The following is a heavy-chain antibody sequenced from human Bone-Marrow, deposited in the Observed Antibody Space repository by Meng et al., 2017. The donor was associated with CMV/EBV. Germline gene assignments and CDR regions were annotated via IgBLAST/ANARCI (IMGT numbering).Heavy chain of an antibody. Sequence: GSLRLSCTVSGGSVSSGSYYWSWIRQPPGKGLEWIGYIYYSGSTNYNPSLKSRVTISVDTSKNQFSLKLSSVTAADTAVYYCARVDYYDSSAFDYWGQGTLVTVSS. CDR1: GGSVSSGSYY. V-gene: IGHV4-61*01. D-gene: IGHD3-22*01. CDR2: IYYSGST. CDR3: ARVDYYDSSAFDY. J-gene: IGHJ4*02.